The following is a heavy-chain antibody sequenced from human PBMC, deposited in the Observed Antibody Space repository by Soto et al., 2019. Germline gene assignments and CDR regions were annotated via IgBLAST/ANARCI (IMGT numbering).Heavy chain of an antibody. CDR3: ARSRVTYYYDRSAFDI. V-gene: IGHV1-69*01. Sequence: QVQLVQSGAEVKKPGSSVKVSCKASGGTFSSYAISWVRQAPGQGLEWMGGIIAILGPANYAHKFQGRVTITADESTSTAYMELSSLRSEDTAVYYCARSRVTYYYDRSAFDIWGQGTMVTVSS. J-gene: IGHJ3*02. CDR1: GGTFSSYA. D-gene: IGHD3-22*01. CDR2: IIAILGPA.